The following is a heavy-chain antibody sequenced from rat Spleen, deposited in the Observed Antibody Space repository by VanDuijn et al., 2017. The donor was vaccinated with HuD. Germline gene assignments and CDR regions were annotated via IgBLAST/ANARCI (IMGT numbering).Heavy chain of an antibody. Sequence: QVQLKESGPGLVQPSQTLSLTCTVSGFSLTDYSVHWVRQPPGKGLEWMGGIWDDGSTDYNLGLKSRLSISRDTSKSQVFLKMNSLQSDDTAIYFCTRDFGDYWGQGVMVTVSS. CDR3: TRDFGDY. CDR2: IWDDGST. D-gene: IGHD4-3*01. V-gene: IGHV2-19*01. CDR1: GFSLTDYS. J-gene: IGHJ2*01.